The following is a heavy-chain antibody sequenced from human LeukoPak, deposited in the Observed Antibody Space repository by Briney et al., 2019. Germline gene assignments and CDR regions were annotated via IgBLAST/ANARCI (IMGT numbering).Heavy chain of an antibody. CDR3: ARDGASRYSYGLYYFDY. J-gene: IGHJ4*02. CDR2: IKQDGSEK. D-gene: IGHD5-18*01. CDR1: GFTFSSYW. V-gene: IGHV3-7*03. Sequence: GGSLRLSCAASGFTFSSYWMSWVRRAPGKGLEWVANIKQDGSEKYYVDSVKGRFTISRDNAKNSLYLQMNSLRAEDTAVYYCARDGASRYSYGLYYFDYWGQGTLVTVSS.